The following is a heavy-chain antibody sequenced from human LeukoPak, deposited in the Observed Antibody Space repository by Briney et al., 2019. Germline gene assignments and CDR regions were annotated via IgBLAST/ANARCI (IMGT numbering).Heavy chain of an antibody. V-gene: IGHV3-30*04. Sequence: GRSLTLSRAVAGLTFSSYCIHWVRQPPGKGLEWVAVISYDGSNKYYADSVKGRFSIATDNSKTTLYLQINSLRAEDTAVYYCARERNLMSRAFDIWGQGTMVTVSS. CDR1: GLTFSSYC. J-gene: IGHJ3*02. CDR3: ARERNLMSRAFDI. D-gene: IGHD5/OR15-5a*01. CDR2: ISYDGSNK.